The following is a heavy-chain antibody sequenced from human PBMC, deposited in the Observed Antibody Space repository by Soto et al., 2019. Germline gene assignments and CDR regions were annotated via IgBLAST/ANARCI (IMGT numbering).Heavy chain of an antibody. CDR2: INSDGSNT. V-gene: IGHV3-74*01. Sequence: PGGSLRLSCAASGLTFSSFWMHWVRQAPGGGLVWVSRINSDGSNTNYADSVKGRFTISRDNAKNTLYLQMNSLRAEDTAVYYCARGGVPAAMSYWGQGTLVTVSS. D-gene: IGHD2-2*01. CDR3: ARGGVPAAMSY. J-gene: IGHJ4*02. CDR1: GLTFSSFW.